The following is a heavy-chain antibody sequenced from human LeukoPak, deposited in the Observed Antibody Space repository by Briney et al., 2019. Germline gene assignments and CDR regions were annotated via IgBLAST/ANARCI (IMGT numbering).Heavy chain of an antibody. J-gene: IGHJ4*02. CDR2: IKQDGSEK. V-gene: IGHV3-7*03. CDR3: ATDYGSGSYVSPRDY. CDR1: GFTFSSYW. D-gene: IGHD3-10*01. Sequence: EGSLRLSCAASGFTFSSYWMSWVRQAPGKGLEWVANIKQDGSEKYYVDSVKGRFTISRDNAKNSLYLQMNSLRAEDTAVYYCATDYGSGSYVSPRDYWGQGTLVTVSS.